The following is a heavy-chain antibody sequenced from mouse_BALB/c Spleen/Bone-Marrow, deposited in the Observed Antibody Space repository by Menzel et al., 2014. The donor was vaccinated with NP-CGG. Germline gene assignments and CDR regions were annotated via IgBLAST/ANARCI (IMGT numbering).Heavy chain of an antibody. V-gene: IGHV1S56*01. Sequence: QVQLKQSGPELVKPGTLVEISCKASGYTFTSYDINWVKQRPGQGLEWIGWIYPGDGITKYNEKFKGKATLTADKSSSQAYMQHSSLTTENSAVYFCARSGGSSGHGFAYWGQGTLVTVSA. CDR1: GYTFTSYD. D-gene: IGHD3-1*01. J-gene: IGHJ3*01. CDR2: IYPGDGIT. CDR3: ARSGGSSGHGFAY.